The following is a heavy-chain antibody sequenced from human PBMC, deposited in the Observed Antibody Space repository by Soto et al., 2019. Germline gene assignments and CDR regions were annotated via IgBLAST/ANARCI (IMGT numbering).Heavy chain of an antibody. D-gene: IGHD3-10*01. J-gene: IGHJ4*02. V-gene: IGHV3-66*01. Sequence: GGSLRLSCAASGFTVSSNYMSWVRQAPGKGLEWVSVIYSGGSTYYADSVKGRFTISRDNSKNTLYLQMNSLRAEDTAVYYCARESTYYGSGFFDYWGQGTLVTVSS. CDR1: GFTVSSNY. CDR2: IYSGGST. CDR3: ARESTYYGSGFFDY.